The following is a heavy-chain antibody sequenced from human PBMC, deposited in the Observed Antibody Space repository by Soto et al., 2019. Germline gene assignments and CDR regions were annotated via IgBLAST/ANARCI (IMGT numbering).Heavy chain of an antibody. CDR2: ISGSGGST. Sequence: PGGSLRLSCAASGFTFSSYAMSWVRQAPGKGLEWVSAISGSGGSTYCADSVKGRFTISRDNSKNTLYLQMNSLRAEDTAVYYCAKGIVGYSYGYSCFDSWGQGTLVTVSS. J-gene: IGHJ4*02. CDR1: GFTFSSYA. V-gene: IGHV3-23*01. CDR3: AKGIVGYSYGYSCFDS. D-gene: IGHD5-18*01.